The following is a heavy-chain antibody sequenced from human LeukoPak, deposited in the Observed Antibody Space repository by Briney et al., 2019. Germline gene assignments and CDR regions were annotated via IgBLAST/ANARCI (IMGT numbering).Heavy chain of an antibody. Sequence: GASVKVSCKASGYTFTSYDINWVRQAPGQGLEWMGWINTNTGNPTYAQGFTGRFVFSLDTSVSTAYLQISSLKAEDTAVYYCARDGYSYDNEAGDYWGQGTLVTVSS. J-gene: IGHJ4*02. CDR3: ARDGYSYDNEAGDY. CDR2: INTNTGNP. V-gene: IGHV7-4-1*02. D-gene: IGHD5-18*01. CDR1: GYTFTSYD.